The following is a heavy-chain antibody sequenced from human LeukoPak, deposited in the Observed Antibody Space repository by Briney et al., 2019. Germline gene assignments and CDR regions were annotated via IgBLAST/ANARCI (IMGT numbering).Heavy chain of an antibody. Sequence: GGSLILSCAASRFTFTNAWMNWVRQAPGKGLEWVGRLKSKGDGETTDYAAPVKGRFTISRDDSNNMVYLQMNSLKIEDTAVYYCAIDEPNYAPYDFDNWGQGTLVTVSS. V-gene: IGHV3-15*01. D-gene: IGHD4/OR15-4a*01. CDR1: RFTFTNAW. CDR3: AIDEPNYAPYDFDN. J-gene: IGHJ4*02. CDR2: LKSKGDGETT.